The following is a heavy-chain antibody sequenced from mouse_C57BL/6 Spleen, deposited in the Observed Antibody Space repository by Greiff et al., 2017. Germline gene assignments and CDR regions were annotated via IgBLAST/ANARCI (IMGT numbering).Heavy chain of an antibody. D-gene: IGHD1-1*02. J-gene: IGHJ2*01. CDR3: ARQGYGPDCDY. CDR1: GYTFTDYY. V-gene: IGHV1-26*01. Sequence: VQLQQSGPELVKPGASVKISCKASGYTFTDYYMNWVKQSHGKSLEWIGDINSNNGGTSSHQKLKGKATLAVDKSSSTAYMELRSLTSEDSAVFYCARQGYGPDCDYWGQGTTRTGSS. CDR2: INSNNGGT.